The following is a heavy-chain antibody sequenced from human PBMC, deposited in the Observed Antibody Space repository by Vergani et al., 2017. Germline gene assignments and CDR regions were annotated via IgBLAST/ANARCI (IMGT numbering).Heavy chain of an antibody. J-gene: IGHJ1*01. CDR2: ISYDGTQK. CDR1: GFTSIYYG. D-gene: IGHD1-1*01. Sequence: QVHLVDSGGGVVQPGRSLRLSCVVSGFTSIYYGMHWVRQAPGKGLEWVAVISYDGTQKYYADSVKGRFTLSRDNSKSTLYLQMNSLRAEDTAVYYCATKSCGTPGCQIGYFREWGQGTLVTVSS. V-gene: IGHV3-30*03. CDR3: ATKSCGTPGCQIGYFRE.